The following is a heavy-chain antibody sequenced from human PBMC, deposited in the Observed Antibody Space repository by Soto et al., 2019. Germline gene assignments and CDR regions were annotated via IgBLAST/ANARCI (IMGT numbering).Heavy chain of an antibody. J-gene: IGHJ3*02. CDR3: ARVARRYGGNSRGAFDI. Sequence: PSETLSLTCTVSGGSISSYYWSWIRQPPGKGLEWIGYIYYSGSTNYNPSLKSRVTISVDTSKNQFSLKLSSVTAADTAVYYCARVARRYGGNSRGAFDIWGQGTTVTVSS. CDR1: GGSISSYY. V-gene: IGHV4-59*01. D-gene: IGHD2-21*02. CDR2: IYYSGST.